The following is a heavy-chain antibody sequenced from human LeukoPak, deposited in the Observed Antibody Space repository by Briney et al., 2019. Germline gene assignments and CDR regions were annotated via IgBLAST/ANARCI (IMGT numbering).Heavy chain of an antibody. CDR1: GFTFSRHA. J-gene: IGHJ4*02. V-gene: IGHV3-30*04. CDR2: ISYDGSNK. D-gene: IGHD5-18*01. CDR3: VRDRIQLWFDGSFDY. Sequence: PGRSLRLSCAASGFTFSRHAIHWVRQAPGKGLEWVAVISYDGSNKYYADSVKGRFTIPRDNSKNTVYLQMNSLSAEDSAVYYCVRDRIQLWFDGSFDYWGQGTLVTVSS.